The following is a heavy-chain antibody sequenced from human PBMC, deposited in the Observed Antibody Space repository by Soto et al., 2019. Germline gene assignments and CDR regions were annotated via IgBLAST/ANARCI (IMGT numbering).Heavy chain of an antibody. V-gene: IGHV4-59*01. J-gene: IGHJ4*02. D-gene: IGHD6-19*01. CDR3: ARSDYSNGWYSYYFDS. CDR1: GSPTRGYY. CDR2: VYFSGTT. Sequence: SETLSLTCTVSGSPTRGYYWSWIRQPPGKGLEWIGYVYFSGTTTYNSSLKSRVTISANTSKNQFSLRLSSVTAGDTAVYYCARSDYSNGWYSYYFDSWGQGTLVTVSS.